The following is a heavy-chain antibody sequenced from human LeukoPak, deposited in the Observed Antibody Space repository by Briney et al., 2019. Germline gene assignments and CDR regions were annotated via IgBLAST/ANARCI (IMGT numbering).Heavy chain of an antibody. J-gene: IGHJ4*02. V-gene: IGHV4-59*01. CDR2: IYYTGRT. CDR3: ARGGGSSSWYYFDY. D-gene: IGHD6-13*01. CDR1: GNSISRYY. Sequence: SETLSLTCTVSGNSISRYYWTWIRQPPGKGLEWIGYIYYTGRTNYNPSLKSRVTISVNTSKKHFSLTLSSVTAADTAVYYCARGGGSSSWYYFDYWGQGTLVTVSS.